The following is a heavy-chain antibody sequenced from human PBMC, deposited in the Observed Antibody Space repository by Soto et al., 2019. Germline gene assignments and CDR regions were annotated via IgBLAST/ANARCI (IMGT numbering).Heavy chain of an antibody. J-gene: IGHJ4*02. CDR1: GGSISSSSYY. D-gene: IGHD3-22*01. Sequence: SETLSLTCTVSGGSISSSSYYWGWIRQPPGKGLEWIGSIYYSGSTYYNPSLKSRVTISVDTSKNQFSLKLSSVTAADTAVYYCARDNYYDSSAYYFDYWGQGALVTVSS. V-gene: IGHV4-39*02. CDR2: IYYSGST. CDR3: ARDNYYDSSAYYFDY.